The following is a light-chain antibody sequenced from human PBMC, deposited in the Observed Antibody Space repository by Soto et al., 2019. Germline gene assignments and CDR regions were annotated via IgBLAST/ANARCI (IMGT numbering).Light chain of an antibody. Sequence: DIQMTQSPSTLSASMGDRVAISCRASQNINAWLAWSQQKPGKAPELLMYEASSSESGVPSRFSGSGSGTEFTLTIRSLKPDDHATSYCQQYNRPWTFGQGTKVDI. CDR3: QQYNRPWT. V-gene: IGKV1-5*03. J-gene: IGKJ1*01. CDR2: EAS. CDR1: QNINAW.